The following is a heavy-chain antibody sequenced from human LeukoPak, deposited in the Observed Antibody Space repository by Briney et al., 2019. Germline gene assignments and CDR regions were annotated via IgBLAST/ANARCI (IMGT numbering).Heavy chain of an antibody. CDR2: INPSSGDT. J-gene: IGHJ4*02. CDR1: VYTFAFHH. V-gene: IGHV1-2*02. CDR3: ARAGHDSSGYSFRLDY. D-gene: IGHD3-22*01. Sequence: ASVTVSCKTSVYTFAFHHIHWVRQAPGQGLEWMGWINPSSGDTKYAQNFQDRVIMSRDTSISTAYMDLSRLSSDDTAIYYCARAGHDSSGYSFRLDYWGQGTLVTVSS.